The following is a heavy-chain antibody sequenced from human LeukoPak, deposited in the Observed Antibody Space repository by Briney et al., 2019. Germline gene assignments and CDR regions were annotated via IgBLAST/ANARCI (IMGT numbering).Heavy chain of an antibody. CDR1: GFTFSSYG. CDR3: ARDSIAVAGCFDS. V-gene: IGHV3-33*01. CDR2: IWYDGSNN. J-gene: IGHJ4*02. D-gene: IGHD6-19*01. Sequence: GGSLRLSCAASGFTFSSYGMHWVRQAPGKGLEWVAIIWYDGSNNYYADSEKGRFTISRDNSKNKLSLKMNSLRAQDTAVYYCARDSIAVAGCFDSWGQGTLVTVSS.